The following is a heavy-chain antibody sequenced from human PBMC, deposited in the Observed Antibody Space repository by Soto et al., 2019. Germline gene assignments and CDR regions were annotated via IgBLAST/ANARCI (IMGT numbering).Heavy chain of an antibody. Sequence: SETLSLTCAVSGGSISSSNWWSWVRQPPGKGLEWIGEIYHSGSTNYNPSLKSRVTISVDKSKNQFSLKLISVTAADTAVYYCARVNYDFWSGYYKDYYYYYMDVWGKGTTVTVSS. J-gene: IGHJ6*03. CDR3: ARVNYDFWSGYYKDYYYYYMDV. V-gene: IGHV4-4*02. CDR1: GGSISSSNW. CDR2: IYHSGST. D-gene: IGHD3-3*01.